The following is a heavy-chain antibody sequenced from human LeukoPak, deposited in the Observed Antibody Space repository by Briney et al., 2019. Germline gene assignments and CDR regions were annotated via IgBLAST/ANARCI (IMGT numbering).Heavy chain of an antibody. V-gene: IGHV4-59*01. CDR2: IYYSGSS. J-gene: IGHJ6*03. CDR1: GGSISGYH. CDR3: ARVPRSYYYYYMDV. Sequence: PSGTLSLTCAVSGGSISGYHWSWIRQPPGKGLEWLGYIYYSGSSNYNPSLKSRVTISADTSKNQFSLKLSSVTAADTAVYYCARVPRSYYYYYMDVWGKGTTVTVSS.